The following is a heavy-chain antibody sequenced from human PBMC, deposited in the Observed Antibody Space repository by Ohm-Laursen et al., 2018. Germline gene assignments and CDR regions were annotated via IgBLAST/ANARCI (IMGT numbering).Heavy chain of an antibody. CDR3: ARDGIVVPAAIGGTWAGTKKKYYYYGMDV. V-gene: IGHV1-46*01. Sequence: ASVKVSCKAFGYTFTNFYIYWLRQAPGQGLEWMGIINPSGGSTSYAQKFQGRVTMTRDTSIGTAYMELTRLTSDDTAVYYCARDGIVVPAAIGGTWAGTKKKYYYYGMDVWGQGTTVTVSS. D-gene: IGHD2-2*01. CDR1: GYTFTNFY. CDR2: INPSGGST. J-gene: IGHJ6*02.